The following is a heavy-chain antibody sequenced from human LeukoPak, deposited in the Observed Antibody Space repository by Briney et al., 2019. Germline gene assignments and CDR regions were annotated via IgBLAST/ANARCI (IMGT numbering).Heavy chain of an antibody. D-gene: IGHD3-10*01. CDR1: GYTFTNYY. CDR3: ARVKRSHLDGDDY. Sequence: ASVKVSCKASGYTFTNYYMHWVRQAPGQGLEWMGLINPSGGSTSYAQKFQGRVTITADKSTSTAYMELSSLRSEDTAVYYCARVKRSHLDGDDYWGQGTLVTVSS. CDR2: INPSGGST. J-gene: IGHJ4*02. V-gene: IGHV1-46*01.